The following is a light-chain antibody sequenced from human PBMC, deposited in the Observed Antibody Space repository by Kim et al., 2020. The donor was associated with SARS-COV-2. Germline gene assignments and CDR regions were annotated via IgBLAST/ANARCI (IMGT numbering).Light chain of an antibody. V-gene: IGKV3-20*01. CDR3: QQYTGSPIT. CDR1: QSVRNGY. Sequence: VLTQSPGTLSLSPGERATLSCRASQSVRNGYLAWYQQKPGQAPRLLIYDASSRATGIPHRFSGSGSGTDFTLTISRLEPEDFAVYYCQQYTGSPITFGQGTRLEIK. CDR2: DAS. J-gene: IGKJ5*01.